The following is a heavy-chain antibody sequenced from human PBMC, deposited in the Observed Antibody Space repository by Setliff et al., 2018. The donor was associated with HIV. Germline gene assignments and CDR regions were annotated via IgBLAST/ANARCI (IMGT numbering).Heavy chain of an antibody. J-gene: IGHJ4*02. Sequence: GGSLRLSCAASGFIFSDAYMSWVRQAPGKGLQWVGRIKSKTDGGATDYAAPVKGRFSISRDDSKNMLYLQMNSLETEDTAVYHCTTDLIIRGVIIDGALRWGQGTLVTVSS. CDR2: IKSKTDGGAT. V-gene: IGHV3-15*01. CDR1: GFIFSDAY. CDR3: TTDLIIRGVIIDGALR. D-gene: IGHD3-10*01.